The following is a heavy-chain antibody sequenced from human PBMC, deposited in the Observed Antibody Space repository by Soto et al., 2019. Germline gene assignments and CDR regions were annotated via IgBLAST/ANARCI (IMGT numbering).Heavy chain of an antibody. CDR1: GYTFTGHY. Sequence: GASVKVSCKASGYTFTGHYMHWVRQAPGQGLEWMGWINLNSGGTNYAQKFQGRVTMTRDTSITTAYMEVNRLTSDATAVYYCGRSGRLDYFDYWGQGTLVTVSS. J-gene: IGHJ4*02. V-gene: IGHV1-2*02. CDR2: INLNSGGT. D-gene: IGHD3-3*01. CDR3: GRSGRLDYFDY.